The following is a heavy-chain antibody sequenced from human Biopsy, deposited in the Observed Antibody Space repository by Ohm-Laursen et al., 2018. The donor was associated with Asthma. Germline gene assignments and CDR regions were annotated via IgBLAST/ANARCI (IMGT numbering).Heavy chain of an antibody. V-gene: IGHV4-31*02. CDR2: IPQGGAT. J-gene: IGHJ6*02. CDR1: GGATDSGAYY. Sequence: TLSLTCTVSGGATDSGAYYWSWIRQPPGKGLEWIGEIPQGGATTFNPSLKSRVTISIDPSKSQLSLRLTSMTAADTAVYYCASGPQWSGLDVWGQGTTVTVSS. CDR3: ASGPQWSGLDV. D-gene: IGHD2-8*01.